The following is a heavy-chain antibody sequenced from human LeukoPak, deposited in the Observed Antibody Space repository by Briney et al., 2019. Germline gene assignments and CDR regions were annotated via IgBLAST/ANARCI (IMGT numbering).Heavy chain of an antibody. CDR2: ISYDGSNK. V-gene: IGHV3-30*04. CDR1: GFTFSSYA. CDR3: AREGDTYYYGPASPFDY. Sequence: PGRSLRLSCAASGFTFSSYAMHWVRQAPGKGLEWVAVISYDGSNKYYADSVKGRFTISRDNSKNTLYLQMNSLRAEDTAVYYCAREGDTYYYGPASPFDYWGQGTLVTVSS. D-gene: IGHD3-10*01. J-gene: IGHJ4*02.